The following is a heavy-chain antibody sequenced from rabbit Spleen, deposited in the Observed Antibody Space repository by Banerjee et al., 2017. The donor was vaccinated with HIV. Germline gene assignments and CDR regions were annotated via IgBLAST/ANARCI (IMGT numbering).Heavy chain of an antibody. CDR2: IDPLFGNT. V-gene: IGHV1S45*01. D-gene: IGHD2-1*01. CDR3: VRDRANIGGDYGPYYFDL. J-gene: IGHJ4*01. Sequence: QEQLEESGGDLVKPEGSLTLTCTASGFSFSSSYWICWVRQAPGKGLEWIGYIDPLFGNTYYASWVNGRFTISSHNAQNTLYLQLNSLTAADTATYFCVRDRANIGGDYGPYYFDLWGQGTLVTVS. CDR1: GFSFSSSYW.